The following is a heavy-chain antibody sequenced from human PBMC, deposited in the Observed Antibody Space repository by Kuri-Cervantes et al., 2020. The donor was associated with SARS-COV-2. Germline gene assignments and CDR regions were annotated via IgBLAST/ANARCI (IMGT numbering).Heavy chain of an antibody. V-gene: IGHV5-51*01. CDR2: IYPGDSDT. CDR3: ARLVTMVRGAYNWFDP. J-gene: IGHJ5*02. D-gene: IGHD3-10*01. Sequence: GESLKISCKGSGYSFTSYWIGWVRQMPGKGLEWMGIIYPGDSDTRYSPSFQGQVTTSADKSISTAYLQWSSLKASDTAMYYCARLVTMVRGAYNWFDPWGQGTLVTVSS. CDR1: GYSFTSYW.